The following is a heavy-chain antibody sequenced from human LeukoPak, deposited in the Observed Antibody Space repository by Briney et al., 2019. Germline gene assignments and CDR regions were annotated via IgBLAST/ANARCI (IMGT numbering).Heavy chain of an antibody. Sequence: SETLSLTCTVSGGSISSYYWSWIRQPAGKGLEWIGRIYTSGSTNYNPSLKSRVTMSVDTSKNQFSLKLSSVTAADTAVYYCARDGGDYYYDSSGYYKGAFDIWGQGTMVTVSS. V-gene: IGHV4-4*07. CDR2: IYTSGST. CDR1: GGSISSYY. CDR3: ARDGGDYYYDSSGYYKGAFDI. J-gene: IGHJ3*02. D-gene: IGHD3-22*01.